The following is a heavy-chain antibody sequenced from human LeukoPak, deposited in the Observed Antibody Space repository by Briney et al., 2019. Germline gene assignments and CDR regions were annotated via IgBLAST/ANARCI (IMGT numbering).Heavy chain of an antibody. CDR2: IRSKTEGETT. D-gene: IGHD3-3*02. Sequence: GGSLRLSCSASGLTVSDTWLSSARQAPGKGLEWVGLIRSKTEGETTDYAATVKGRFVISRDDSKNTVYLQMNDLKTEDTAVYYCVGTFLGYWGQGTLVTVSS. CDR3: VGTFLGY. CDR1: GLTVSDTW. J-gene: IGHJ4*02. V-gene: IGHV3-15*01.